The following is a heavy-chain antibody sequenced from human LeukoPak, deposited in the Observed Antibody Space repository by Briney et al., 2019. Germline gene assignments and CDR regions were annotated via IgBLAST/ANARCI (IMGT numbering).Heavy chain of an antibody. CDR1: GFTFSGAW. D-gene: IGHD7-27*01. CDR3: ARHVGISF. J-gene: IGHJ4*02. CDR2: IREDGTEK. V-gene: IGHV3-7*01. Sequence: GGSLRLSCTASGFTFSGAWMTWVRQAPGKGLEWVANIREDGTEKNYVDSVKGRFTISRDNAKNSLFLQMSNLRDDDTAIYYCARHVGISFWGQGALVTVSS.